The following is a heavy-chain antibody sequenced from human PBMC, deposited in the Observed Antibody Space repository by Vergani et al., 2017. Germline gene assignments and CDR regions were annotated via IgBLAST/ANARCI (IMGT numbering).Heavy chain of an antibody. CDR2: IYTSGAT. CDR1: GGSFSTGGQS. V-gene: IGHV4-61*02. CDR3: ARDGGGYGKDALDV. Sequence: QVQLQESGPGLVKPSQTLSLTCTVSGGSFSTGGQSWTWLRQPAGKGLEWIGRIYTSGATNYNPSLRSRAIMSVDESKKQFSLKLTPVTAADPAVYYCARDGGGYGKDALDVWGQGTKVNVTS. D-gene: IGHD2-21*01. J-gene: IGHJ3*01.